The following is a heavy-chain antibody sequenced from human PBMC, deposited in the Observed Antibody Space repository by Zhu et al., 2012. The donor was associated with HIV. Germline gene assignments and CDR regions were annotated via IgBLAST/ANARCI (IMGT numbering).Heavy chain of an antibody. J-gene: IGHJ4*02. V-gene: IGHV4-34*01. CDR1: GGSFSGYY. D-gene: IGHD2-2*01. Sequence: QVQLQQWGAGLLKPSETLSLTCAVYGGSFSGYYWSWIRQPPGKGLEWIGEINHSGSTNYNPSLKSRVTISVDTSKNQFSLKLSSVTAADTAVYYCARRGYCSSTSCYVTDYWGQGTPGHRL. CDR3: ARRGYCSSTSCYVTDY. CDR2: INHSGST.